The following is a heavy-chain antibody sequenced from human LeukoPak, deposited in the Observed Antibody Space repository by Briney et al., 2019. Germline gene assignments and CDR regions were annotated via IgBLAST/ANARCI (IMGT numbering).Heavy chain of an antibody. V-gene: IGHV4-34*01. J-gene: IGHJ4*02. CDR3: ARDLAVAGTGLDY. D-gene: IGHD6-19*01. Sequence: KPSETLSLTCAVYGGSFSGYYWSWIRQPPGKGLEWIGEINHSGSTNYNPSLKSRVTISVDTSKNQFSLKLSSVTAADTAVYYCARDLAVAGTGLDYWGQGTLVTVSS. CDR1: GGSFSGYY. CDR2: INHSGST.